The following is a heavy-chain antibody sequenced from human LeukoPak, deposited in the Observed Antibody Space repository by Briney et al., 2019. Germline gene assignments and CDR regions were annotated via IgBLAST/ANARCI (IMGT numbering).Heavy chain of an antibody. D-gene: IGHD5-18*01. CDR2: IKQDGSEK. J-gene: IGHJ4*02. V-gene: IGHV3-7*04. CDR3: ARGGYSYGPVFPTDY. Sequence: GGYLRLSCGASGFSFSNYWMNWVRQAPGKGLEWVANIKQDGSEKYYVDSVKGRFTISRDNAKNSLYLQMSSLRAEDTAVYYCARGGYSYGPVFPTDYWGQGTLVTVSS. CDR1: GFSFSNYW.